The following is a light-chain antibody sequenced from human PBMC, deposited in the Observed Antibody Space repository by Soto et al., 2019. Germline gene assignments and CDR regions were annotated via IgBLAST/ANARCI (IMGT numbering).Light chain of an antibody. J-gene: IGKJ5*01. CDR2: RTS. V-gene: IGKV3-15*01. Sequence: EIVLTQSQATMSLSPGERATLSCRGSQRVSSYFAWYQQQPGQAPRLLTSRTSNRATGIPDRFSGSGSGTEFTLTISRLQSEDFAVYYCQKYNNWPPITFGQGTRLDIK. CDR1: QRVSSY. CDR3: QKYNNWPPIT.